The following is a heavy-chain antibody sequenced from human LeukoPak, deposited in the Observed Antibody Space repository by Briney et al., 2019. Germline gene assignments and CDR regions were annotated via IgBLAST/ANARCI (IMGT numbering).Heavy chain of an antibody. J-gene: IGHJ4*02. CDR3: ARMVISSYYFDY. D-gene: IGHD3-16*02. CDR2: IDWDDDK. CDR1: GFSLSTSGMR. Sequence: SGPALVKPTQTLTLTCTFSGFSLSTSGMRVSWNRQPPGKALEWLARIDWDDDKFYSTSLKTRLTISKDTSKNQVVLTMTNMDPVDTATYYCARMVISSYYFDYWGQGTLVTVSS. V-gene: IGHV2-70*04.